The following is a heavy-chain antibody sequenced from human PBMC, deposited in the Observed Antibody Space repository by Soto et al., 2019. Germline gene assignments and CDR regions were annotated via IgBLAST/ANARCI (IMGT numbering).Heavy chain of an antibody. Sequence: SETLSLTCTVSGGSISSSSYYWSWIRQPPGKGLEWIGSIYYSGSTYYNPSLKSRVTISVDTSKNQFSLKLSSVTAADTAVYYCARHQSYVLRFLEWLGNYYYYYYMDVWGKGTTVTVSS. J-gene: IGHJ6*03. D-gene: IGHD3-3*01. CDR3: ARHQSYVLRFLEWLGNYYYYYYMDV. CDR1: GGSISSSSYY. CDR2: IYYSGST. V-gene: IGHV4-39*01.